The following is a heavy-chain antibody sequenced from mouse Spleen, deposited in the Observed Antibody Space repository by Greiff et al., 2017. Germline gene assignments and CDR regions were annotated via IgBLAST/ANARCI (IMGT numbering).Heavy chain of an antibody. J-gene: IGHJ1*01. D-gene: IGHD2-14*01. V-gene: IGHV5-17*01. CDR3: ARHYRYLYWYFDV. Sequence: EVKVVESGGGLVKPGGSLKLSCAASGFTFSDYGMHWVRQAPEKGLEWVAYISSGSSTIYYADTVKGRFTISRDNAKNTLFLQMTSLRSEDKAMYYCARHYRYLYWYFDVWGAGTTVTVSS. CDR2: ISSGSSTI. CDR1: GFTFSDYG.